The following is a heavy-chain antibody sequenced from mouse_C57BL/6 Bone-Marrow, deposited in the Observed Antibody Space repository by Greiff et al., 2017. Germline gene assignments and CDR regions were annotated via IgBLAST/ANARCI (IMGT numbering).Heavy chain of an antibody. CDR3: ASWALLRWMDY. V-gene: IGHV1-64*01. CDR2: IHPNSGST. Sequence: VQLQQPGAELVKPGASVKLSCKASGYTFTSYWMHWVKQRPGQGLEWIGMIHPNSGSTNYNEKFKSKATLTVDKSSSTAYMQLSSLTSEDSAVYYCASWALLRWMDYWGQGTSVTVSA. J-gene: IGHJ4*01. D-gene: IGHD1-1*01. CDR1: GYTFTSYW.